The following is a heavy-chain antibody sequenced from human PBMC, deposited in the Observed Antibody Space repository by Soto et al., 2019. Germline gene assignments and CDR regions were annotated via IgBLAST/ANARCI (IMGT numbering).Heavy chain of an antibody. Sequence: SETLSLTCAVYGGSCSGYYWCWIRQHPGKGLEWIGYIYNSGSSYYNPSLKSRVTISGDTSKNQFSLKLSSVTAADTAVYYCATCHTRDYSIDYGGQGTLVTVSS. J-gene: IGHJ4*02. V-gene: IGHV4-34*01. CDR3: ATCHTRDYSIDY. D-gene: IGHD2-15*01. CDR2: IYNSGSS. CDR1: GGSCSGYY.